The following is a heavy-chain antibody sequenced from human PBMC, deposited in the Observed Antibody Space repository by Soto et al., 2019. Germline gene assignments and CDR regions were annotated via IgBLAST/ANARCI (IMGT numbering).Heavy chain of an antibody. CDR2: TYYRSKWYN. J-gene: IGHJ5*02. CDR3: ARGLYYDILTGSWFDA. D-gene: IGHD3-9*01. Sequence: SQTLSLTCAISGDSVSSNSAAWNWIRQSPSRGLEWLGRTYYRSKWYNDYAVSVKSRITINPDTSKNQFSLQLNSVTPEDTAVYYCARGLYYDILTGSWFDAWGQGTLVTVSS. V-gene: IGHV6-1*01. CDR1: GDSVSSNSAA.